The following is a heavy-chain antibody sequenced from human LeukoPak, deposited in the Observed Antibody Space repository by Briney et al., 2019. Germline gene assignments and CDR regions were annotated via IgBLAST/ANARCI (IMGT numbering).Heavy chain of an antibody. CDR1: GFTFSSDG. Sequence: GRSLRLSRAASGFTFSSDGMHRVRQAPGKELEWVAFIRYDGSNKYYADSVKGRFTISRDNSKNTLYLQMNSLRAEDTAVYYCAKSAQWLVDFDYWGQGTLVTVSS. D-gene: IGHD6-19*01. J-gene: IGHJ4*02. CDR3: AKSAQWLVDFDY. V-gene: IGHV3-30*02. CDR2: IRYDGSNK.